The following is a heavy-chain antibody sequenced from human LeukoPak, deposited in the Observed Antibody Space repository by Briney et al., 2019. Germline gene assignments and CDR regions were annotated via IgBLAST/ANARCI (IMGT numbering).Heavy chain of an antibody. CDR2: ISGSGGST. Sequence: GGSLRLSCAASGFTFSSYAMSWVRQAPGKGLEWVSAISGSGGSTYYADSMKGRFTISRDNSKNTLYLQMNSLRAEDTAVYYCAKDFDILTGYSYYFDYWGQGTLVTVSS. CDR1: GFTFSSYA. V-gene: IGHV3-23*01. D-gene: IGHD3-9*01. CDR3: AKDFDILTGYSYYFDY. J-gene: IGHJ4*02.